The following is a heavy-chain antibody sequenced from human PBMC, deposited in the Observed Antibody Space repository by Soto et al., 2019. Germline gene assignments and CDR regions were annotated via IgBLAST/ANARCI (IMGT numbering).Heavy chain of an antibody. Sequence: ASVKVSCKASGYTFTSYGISWVRQAPGQGLEWMGWISAYNGYTNYAQKLQGRVTMTTDTSTSTAYMELRSLRSDDTAVYYCARRYCSSTSCYNWFDPWGQGTLVTVSS. D-gene: IGHD2-2*01. J-gene: IGHJ5*02. CDR2: ISAYNGYT. CDR3: ARRYCSSTSCYNWFDP. CDR1: GYTFTSYG. V-gene: IGHV1-18*01.